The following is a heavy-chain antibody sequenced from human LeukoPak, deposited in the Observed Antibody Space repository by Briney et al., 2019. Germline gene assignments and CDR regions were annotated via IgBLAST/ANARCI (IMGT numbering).Heavy chain of an antibody. CDR1: GFTVSDNS. J-gene: IGHJ4*02. CDR2: ISTSTTTI. Sequence: GGSLRLSCTVSGFTVSDNSMSWVRQAPGKGLEWISYISTSTTTIYYANSVKGRFTISRDNAKNSLYLQMNSLRAEDTAIYYCASPRMIRGTITTPFDYWGQGILVTVSS. D-gene: IGHD3-10*01. CDR3: ASPRMIRGTITTPFDY. V-gene: IGHV3-11*04.